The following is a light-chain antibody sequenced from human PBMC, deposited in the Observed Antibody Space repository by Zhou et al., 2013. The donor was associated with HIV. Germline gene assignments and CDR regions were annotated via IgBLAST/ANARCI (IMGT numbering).Light chain of an antibody. CDR1: QSVSSTY. Sequence: EVVLTQSPGTLSLSPGERATLSCRASQSVSSTYLAWYQQKPGQAPRLLIYGASSRATGIPDRFSGSGSGTDFTLTISSLEPEDFAVYYCQQRNNWPLFGPGTTVDIK. V-gene: IGKV3D-20*02. CDR2: GAS. CDR3: QQRNNWPL. J-gene: IGKJ3*01.